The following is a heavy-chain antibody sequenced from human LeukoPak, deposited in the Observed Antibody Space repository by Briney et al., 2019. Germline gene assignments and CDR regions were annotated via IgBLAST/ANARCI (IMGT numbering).Heavy chain of an antibody. CDR2: ISAYNGNT. Sequence: ASVKVSCKTSGYTFTTYGITWVRQAPGQGLEWMGWISAYNGNTAYAQKFQGRVTVTTDTSTRTASMDLRSLRSGDTAVYYCAIVDTTVGFDYWGQGTLVTVSS. V-gene: IGHV1-18*04. CDR3: AIVDTTVGFDY. J-gene: IGHJ4*02. CDR1: GYTFTTYG. D-gene: IGHD5-18*01.